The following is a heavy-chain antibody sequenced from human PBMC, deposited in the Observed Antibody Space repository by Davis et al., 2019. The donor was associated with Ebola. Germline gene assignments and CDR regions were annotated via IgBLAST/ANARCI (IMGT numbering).Heavy chain of an antibody. J-gene: IGHJ4*02. Sequence: PGGSLRLPCAASGFIFSNYWMHWVRQAPGKGLVWVSRVSTDGRSTYYADSVKGRFTISRDNAGNTLYLRMNSLRAEDTAVYYCASPDYWGQGTLVTVSS. CDR2: VSTDGRST. V-gene: IGHV3-74*01. CDR3: ASPDY. CDR1: GFIFSNYW.